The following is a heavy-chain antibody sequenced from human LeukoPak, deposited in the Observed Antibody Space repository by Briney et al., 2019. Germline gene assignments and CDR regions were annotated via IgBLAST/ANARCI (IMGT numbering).Heavy chain of an antibody. CDR1: GSTFSSYA. J-gene: IGHJ6*02. CDR2: ISGSGGTT. CDR3: AKTTRYCSGGSCQSYYYYGMDV. V-gene: IGHV3-23*01. D-gene: IGHD2-15*01. Sequence: GGSLRLSCAASGSTFSSYAMNWVRQAPEKGLEWVSAISGSGGTTYYADSVKGRFTISRDDSKNTLYLQMNTLRAEDTAVYHCAKTTRYCSGGSCQSYYYYGMDVWGQGTTVTVSS.